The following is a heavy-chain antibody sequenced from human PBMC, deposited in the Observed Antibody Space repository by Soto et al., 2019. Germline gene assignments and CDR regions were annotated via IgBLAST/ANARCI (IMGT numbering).Heavy chain of an antibody. V-gene: IGHV4-4*02. D-gene: IGHD6-19*01. CDR3: ARESSRGSSGWYDWFDP. Sequence: SETLSLTCAVSGGSISSSNWWSWVRQPPGKGLEWIGEIYHSGSTNYNPSLKSRVTISVDKSKNQFSLKLSSVTAADTAVYYCARESSRGSSGWYDWFDPWGQGTLVTVSS. J-gene: IGHJ5*02. CDR1: GGSISSSNW. CDR2: IYHSGST.